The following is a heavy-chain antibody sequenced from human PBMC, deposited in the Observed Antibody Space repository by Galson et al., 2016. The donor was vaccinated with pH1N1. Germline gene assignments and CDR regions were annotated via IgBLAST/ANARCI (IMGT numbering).Heavy chain of an antibody. J-gene: IGHJ4*02. CDR3: ARGRSTVGVTGFDL. CDR2: INPSGGNT. Sequence: SVKVSCKASGYTFTKYYMHWVRQAPGQGLEWMGIINPSGGNTVYAEKFQGRVTLTSDTSTSIAYMDLSNLRSDDTALYYCARGRSTVGVTGFDLWGQGTLVTVSS. V-gene: IGHV1-46*03. D-gene: IGHD1-26*01. CDR1: GYTFTKYY.